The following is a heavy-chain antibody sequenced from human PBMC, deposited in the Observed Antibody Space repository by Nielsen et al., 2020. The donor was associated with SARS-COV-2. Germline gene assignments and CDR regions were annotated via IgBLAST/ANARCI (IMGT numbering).Heavy chain of an antibody. J-gene: IGHJ4*02. CDR2: ISGGGGST. CDR1: GFTFSSYA. CDR3: AKDMYSNSRMIDY. D-gene: IGHD6-13*01. V-gene: IGHV3-23*01. Sequence: GGSLRLSCAASGFTFSSYAMSWVRQAPGKGLEWVSGISGGGGSTNYADSVKGRFTISRDNSKNTLYLQMNSLRAEDTAVYYCAKDMYSNSRMIDYWGQGTLVTVSS.